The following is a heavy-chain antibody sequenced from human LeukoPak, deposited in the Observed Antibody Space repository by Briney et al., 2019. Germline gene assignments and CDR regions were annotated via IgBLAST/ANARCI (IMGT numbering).Heavy chain of an antibody. Sequence: PSETLSLTCAVYGGSFSGYYWSWIRQPPGKGLEWIGEINHSGSTNYNPSLKSRVTISVDTSKNQFSLKLSSVTAADTAVYYCARQKAYYYGSGSQGPYYYMDVWGKGTTVTVSS. CDR3: ARQKAYYYGSGSQGPYYYMDV. V-gene: IGHV4-34*01. D-gene: IGHD3-10*01. CDR1: GGSFSGYY. J-gene: IGHJ6*03. CDR2: INHSGST.